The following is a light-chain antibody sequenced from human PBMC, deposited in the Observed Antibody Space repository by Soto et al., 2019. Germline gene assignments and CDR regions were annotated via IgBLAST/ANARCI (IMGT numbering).Light chain of an antibody. CDR1: QSISSW. Sequence: DIQMTQSPSTLSASEGDRVTITCRASQSISSWLAWYQQKPGKAPKLLIYDASSLESGVPSRFSGSGSGTEFTLTISSLQPDDFATYYCQQYNSYPTFGGGTKVEIK. CDR2: DAS. J-gene: IGKJ4*01. CDR3: QQYNSYPT. V-gene: IGKV1-5*01.